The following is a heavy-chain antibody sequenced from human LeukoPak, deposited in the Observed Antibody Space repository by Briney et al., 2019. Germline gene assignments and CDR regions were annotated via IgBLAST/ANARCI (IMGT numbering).Heavy chain of an antibody. CDR3: ATHYGSGSYQETNYFDY. D-gene: IGHD3-10*01. Sequence: GGSLRLSRAASGFTFSNYAMSWVRQAPGKGLEWVSAISGSGSSTYYADPVKGRFTISRDNSKNTLYLQMKSLRAEDTAVYYCATHYGSGSYQETNYFDYWGQGTLVTVSS. J-gene: IGHJ4*02. CDR1: GFTFSNYA. CDR2: ISGSGSST. V-gene: IGHV3-23*01.